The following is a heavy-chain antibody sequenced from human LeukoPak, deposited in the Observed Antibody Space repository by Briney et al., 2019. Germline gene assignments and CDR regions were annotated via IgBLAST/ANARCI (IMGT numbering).Heavy chain of an antibody. CDR1: GYTFTSYY. J-gene: IGHJ3*02. CDR3: ARDNDSDYGADAFDI. Sequence: ASVKVSCKASGYTFTSYYMHWVRQAPGQGLEWMGIINPSGGSTSYAQKFQGRVTMTRDTSTSTVYMELSSLRSEDTAVYYCARDNDSDYGADAFDIWGQGTMVTVSS. V-gene: IGHV1-46*01. CDR2: INPSGGST. D-gene: IGHD4-17*01.